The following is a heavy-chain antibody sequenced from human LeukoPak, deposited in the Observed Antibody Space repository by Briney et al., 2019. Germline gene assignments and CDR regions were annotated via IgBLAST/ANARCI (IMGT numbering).Heavy chain of an antibody. CDR1: GFTFSSYS. Sequence: GGSLRLSCAASGFTFSSYSMNWVRQAPGKGLVWVSRIKSDGSTNYADSVKGRFTISRDNAKNTVSLQMNSLRPEDTGVYYCARAPSEIGGYYPEYFRHWGQGTLVTVSS. D-gene: IGHD3-22*01. V-gene: IGHV3-74*01. CDR3: ARAPSEIGGYYPEYFRH. CDR2: IKSDGST. J-gene: IGHJ1*01.